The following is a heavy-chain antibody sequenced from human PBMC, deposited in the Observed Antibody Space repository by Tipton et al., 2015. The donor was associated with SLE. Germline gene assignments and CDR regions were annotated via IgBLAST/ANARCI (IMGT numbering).Heavy chain of an antibody. D-gene: IGHD2-21*01. J-gene: IGHJ1*01. CDR2: IYSGGST. CDR3: ARGPPYCGGDCYAQH. V-gene: IGHV3-66*01. Sequence: SLRLSCAASGFTFSSYWMSWVRQAPGKGLEWVSVIYSGGSTYYADSVKGRFTISRDNSKNTLYLQMNSLRAEDTAVYYCARGPPYCGGDCYAQHWGQGTLVTVSS. CDR1: GFTFSSYW.